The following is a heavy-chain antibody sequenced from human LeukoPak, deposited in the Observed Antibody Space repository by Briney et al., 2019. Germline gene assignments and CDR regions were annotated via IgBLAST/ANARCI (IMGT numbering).Heavy chain of an antibody. CDR2: NYYSGST. CDR3: AREAPPIAAAGFDY. Sequence: PSETLSLTCTVHGGSISSYYWSWIRQPPGKGLEWIGYNYYSGSTNYNPSLKSRVTISVDTSKDPFSPELSSVTAADTAVYCCAREAPPIAAAGFDYWGQGTLVTVSS. J-gene: IGHJ4*02. V-gene: IGHV4-59*01. CDR1: GGSISSYY. D-gene: IGHD6-13*01.